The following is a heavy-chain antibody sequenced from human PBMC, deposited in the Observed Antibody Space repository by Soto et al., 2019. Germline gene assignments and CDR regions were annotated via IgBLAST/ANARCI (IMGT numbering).Heavy chain of an antibody. J-gene: IGHJ3*02. D-gene: IGHD3-22*01. CDR3: ARQYYDSSGYYLDAFDI. Sequence: QLQLQESGPGLVKPSETLSLTCTVSGSSISSSTSYWGWIRQPPGKGLEWIGSIYYSGSTYYNPSLKSRVTISVDTSKNQFSLKLSSVTAADTAVYYCARQYYDSSGYYLDAFDIWGQGTMVTVSS. CDR2: IYYSGST. CDR1: GSSISSSTSY. V-gene: IGHV4-39*01.